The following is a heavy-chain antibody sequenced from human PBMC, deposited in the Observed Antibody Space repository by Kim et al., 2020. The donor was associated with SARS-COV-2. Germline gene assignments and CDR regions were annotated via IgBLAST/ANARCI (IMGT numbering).Heavy chain of an antibody. CDR2: IYPGDSDT. CDR3: AVGYSGYETEDYFDY. CDR1: GYSFTSYW. V-gene: IGHV5-51*01. Sequence: GESLKISCKGSGYSFTSYWIGWVRQMPGKGLEWMGIIYPGDSDTRYSPSFQGQVTISADKSISTAYLQWSSLTASDTAMYYCAVGYSGYETEDYFDYWGQGTLVTVSS. D-gene: IGHD5-12*01. J-gene: IGHJ4*02.